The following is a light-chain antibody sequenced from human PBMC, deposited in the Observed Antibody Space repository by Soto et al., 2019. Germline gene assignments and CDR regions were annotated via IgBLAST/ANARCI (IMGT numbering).Light chain of an antibody. V-gene: IGLV2-14*01. CDR1: SSDVGGYKY. J-gene: IGLJ2*01. Sequence: QSVLTQPASVSGSPGQAITISCTGTSSDVGGYKYVSWYQQHPGKAPKLMLYEVSNRPSGVSNRFSGSKSGNTASLTISRLQAEDEADYYCSSYTRSSTLVFGGGTKLTVL. CDR3: SSYTRSSTLV. CDR2: EVS.